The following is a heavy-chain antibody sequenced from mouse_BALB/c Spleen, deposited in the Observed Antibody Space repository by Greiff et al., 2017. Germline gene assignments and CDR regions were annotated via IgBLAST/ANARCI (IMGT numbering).Heavy chain of an antibody. Sequence: EVKLVESGGGLVKPGGSLKLSCAASGFTFSSYTMSWVRQTPEKRLEWVATISSGGSYTYYPDSVKGRFTISRDNAKNTLYLQMSSLKSEDTAMYYCTRDEGGPYWYFDVWGAGTTVTVSS. V-gene: IGHV5-6-4*01. J-gene: IGHJ1*01. D-gene: IGHD1-1*02. CDR1: GFTFSSYT. CDR2: ISSGGSYT. CDR3: TRDEGGPYWYFDV.